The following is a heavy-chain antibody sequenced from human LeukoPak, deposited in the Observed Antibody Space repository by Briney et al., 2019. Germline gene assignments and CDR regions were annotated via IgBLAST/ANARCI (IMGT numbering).Heavy chain of an antibody. CDR1: GFTFSSYE. CDR3: ARESGYSYYY. D-gene: IGHD5-18*01. CDR2: IYSGGST. Sequence: GGSLRLSCAASGFTFSSYEMNWVRQAPGKGLEWVSVIYSGGSTYYADSVKGRFTISRDNSKNTLYLQMNSLRAEDTAVYYCARESGYSYYYWGQGTLVTVSS. V-gene: IGHV3-53*01. J-gene: IGHJ4*02.